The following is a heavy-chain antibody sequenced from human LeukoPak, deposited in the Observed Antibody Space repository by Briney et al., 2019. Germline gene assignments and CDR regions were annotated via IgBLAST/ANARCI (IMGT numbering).Heavy chain of an antibody. Sequence: GASVKVSCKASGYTFTGYYMHWVRQAPGQGLEWMGWINPNTGGTNYAQKFQGRVTMTRDTSISTAYMELSSLRSDDTAVYYCAREGDYDYYYYYSYMDLWGKGTTVTISS. V-gene: IGHV1-2*02. CDR3: AREGDYDYYYYYSYMDL. D-gene: IGHD4-17*01. J-gene: IGHJ6*03. CDR1: GYTFTGYY. CDR2: INPNTGGT.